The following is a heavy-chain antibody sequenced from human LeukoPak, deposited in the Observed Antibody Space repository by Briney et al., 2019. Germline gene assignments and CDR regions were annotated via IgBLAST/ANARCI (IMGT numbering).Heavy chain of an antibody. V-gene: IGHV3-74*01. CDR1: GFTLSSYW. CDR3: ARDPIAAAGLDAFDI. J-gene: IGHJ3*02. Sequence: GGSLRLSCAASGFTLSSYWMHWVRQAPGKGLVWVSRINSDGSSTNYADSVKGRFTISRDNSKNTLYLQMNSLRAEDTAVYYCARDPIAAAGLDAFDIWGQGTMVTVSS. CDR2: INSDGSST. D-gene: IGHD6-13*01.